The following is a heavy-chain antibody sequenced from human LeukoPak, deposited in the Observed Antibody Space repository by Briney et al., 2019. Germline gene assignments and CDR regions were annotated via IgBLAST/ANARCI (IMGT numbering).Heavy chain of an antibody. J-gene: IGHJ4*02. CDR3: ASRRAYHVYAY. CDR1: GYSISSGYY. Sequence: SETLSLTCAVSGYSISSGYYWGWIRQPPAKGLEWIGSIYYTGNTYYNPSLKSRVTISVDTSKNQFSLKLSSVTAADTAVYYCASRRAYHVYAYWGQGTLVTVSS. D-gene: IGHD5/OR15-5a*01. V-gene: IGHV4-38-2*01. CDR2: IYYTGNT.